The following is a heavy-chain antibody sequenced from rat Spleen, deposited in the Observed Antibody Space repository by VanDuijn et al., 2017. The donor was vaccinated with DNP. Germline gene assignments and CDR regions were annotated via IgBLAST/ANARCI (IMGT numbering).Heavy chain of an antibody. CDR2: IGSSGSYI. CDR1: GFTFSNYG. Sequence: EVQLVESGGGVVQVGRSLKLSCSASGFTFSNYGMNWLRQAPGKGLEWVASIGSSGSYIYYGDTMKGRFTISRENAKNTLYLEMTNLRSEDTALYYCASRGGTYYFDNWGQGVMVPVSS. CDR3: ASRGGTYYFDN. D-gene: IGHD1-11*01. J-gene: IGHJ2*01. V-gene: IGHV5-34*01.